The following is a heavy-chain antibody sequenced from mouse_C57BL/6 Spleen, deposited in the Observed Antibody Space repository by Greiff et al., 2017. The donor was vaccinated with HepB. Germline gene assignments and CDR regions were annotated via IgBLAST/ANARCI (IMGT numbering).Heavy chain of an antibody. CDR2: IDPSDSET. CDR3: ARGDYGSSYDY. CDR1: GYTFTSYW. V-gene: IGHV1-52*01. J-gene: IGHJ2*01. D-gene: IGHD1-1*01. Sequence: QVQLKQPGAELVRPGSSVKLSCKASGYTFTSYWMHWVKQRPIQGLEWIGNIDPSDSETHYNQKFKDKATLTVDKSSSTAYMQLSSLTSEDSAVYYCARGDYGSSYDYGGQGTTLTVSS.